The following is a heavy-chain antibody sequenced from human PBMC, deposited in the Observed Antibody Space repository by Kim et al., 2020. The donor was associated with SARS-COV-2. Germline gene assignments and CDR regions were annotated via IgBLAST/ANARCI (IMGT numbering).Heavy chain of an antibody. J-gene: IGHJ4*02. CDR1: GFSFNTYS. Sequence: GGSLRLSCAASGFSFNTYSMHWVRQAPGKGLEWLAVISYDGSNKHYRDSVKGRFTISRDNSKNTLYLQMNSLSPEDTAVYYWARDRIATTIWYIVGFDYLGQGTLVTVSS. D-gene: IGHD2-21*01. CDR3: ARDRIATTIWYIVGFDY. CDR2: ISYDGSNK. V-gene: IGHV3-30*04.